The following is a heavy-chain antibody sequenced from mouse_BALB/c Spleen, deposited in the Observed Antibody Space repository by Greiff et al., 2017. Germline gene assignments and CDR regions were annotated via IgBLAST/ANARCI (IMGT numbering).Heavy chain of an antibody. D-gene: IGHD1-1*01. J-gene: IGHJ3*01. CDR2: IYPGNSDT. CDR3: TRSGSSYPAWFAY. V-gene: IGHV1-5*01. Sequence: VQLQQSGTVLARPGASVKMSCKASGYSFTSYWMHWVKQRPGQGLEWIGAIYPGNSDTSYNQKFKGKAKLTAVTSASTAYMELSSLTNEDSAVYYCTRSGSSYPAWFAYWGQGTLVTVSA. CDR1: GYSFTSYW.